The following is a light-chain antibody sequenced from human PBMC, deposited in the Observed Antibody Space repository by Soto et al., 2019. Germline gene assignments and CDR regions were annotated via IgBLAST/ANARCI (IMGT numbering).Light chain of an antibody. CDR1: QSVSYY. V-gene: IGKV3-20*01. CDR2: GAS. J-gene: IGKJ1*01. Sequence: EILFTRCPPTLSVSPQEKATLSSRARQSVSYYLAWYQQKPGQAPRLLIYGASSRATGIPDRFSGSGSGTDFTLTISSLESEDFAVYYCQQYGSSPRTFGQGTKVDIK. CDR3: QQYGSSPRT.